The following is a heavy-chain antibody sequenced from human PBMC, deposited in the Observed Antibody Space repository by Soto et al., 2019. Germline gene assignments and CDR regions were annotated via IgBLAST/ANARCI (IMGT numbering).Heavy chain of an antibody. V-gene: IGHV3-21*01. J-gene: IGHJ4*02. CDR3: ARDLETTVVTPTGY. CDR2: ISRSSTYT. D-gene: IGHD4-17*01. CDR1: GFTFSSYS. Sequence: GGSLRLSCAASGFTFSSYSMNWVRQAPGKGLEWVSSISRSSTYTYYADPVKGRFTISRDNVKNSLYLQMNSLRAEDTAVYYCARDLETTVVTPTGYWGQGTLVTVSS.